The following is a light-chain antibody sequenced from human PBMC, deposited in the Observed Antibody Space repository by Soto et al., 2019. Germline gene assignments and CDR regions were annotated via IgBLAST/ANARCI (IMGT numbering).Light chain of an antibody. CDR3: QQYGSSPAT. J-gene: IGKJ5*01. V-gene: IGKV3-20*01. CDR1: QSVTSSY. Sequence: PGERATLSCRASQSVTSSYVAWYQQKRGQAPRLLIYDASNRATGIPDRFSASGSGTDFILIISRLEPEDFAVYYCQQYGSSPATFGQGTRLEIK. CDR2: DAS.